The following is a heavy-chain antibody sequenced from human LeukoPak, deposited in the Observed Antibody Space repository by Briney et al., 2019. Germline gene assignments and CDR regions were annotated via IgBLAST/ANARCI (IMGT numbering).Heavy chain of an antibody. Sequence: GGSLRLSCAASGLTVSSNYMSWVRQAPGKGLEWVSVISGSGVNIYYADYVKGRFTISRDNSKNTLYLQLNSLTAEDTAVYYCATIFWSTSSRPLDYWGQGTLVTVSS. V-gene: IGHV3-23*01. CDR1: GLTVSSNY. J-gene: IGHJ4*02. CDR2: ISGSGVNI. CDR3: ATIFWSTSSRPLDY. D-gene: IGHD3-3*01.